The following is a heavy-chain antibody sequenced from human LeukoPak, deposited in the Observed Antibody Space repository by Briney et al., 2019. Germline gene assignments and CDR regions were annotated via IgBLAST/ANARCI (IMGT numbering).Heavy chain of an antibody. D-gene: IGHD6-13*01. Sequence: SETLSLTCTVSGGSISSYYWSWIRQPPGKGLEWIAYIYYSGSTNYNPSLKSRVTISVDTSKNQFSLKLSSVTAADTAVYYCARVYYSNSYDYWYFDLWGRGTLVTVSS. CDR2: IYYSGST. V-gene: IGHV4-59*01. CDR3: ARVYYSNSYDYWYFDL. J-gene: IGHJ2*01. CDR1: GGSISSYY.